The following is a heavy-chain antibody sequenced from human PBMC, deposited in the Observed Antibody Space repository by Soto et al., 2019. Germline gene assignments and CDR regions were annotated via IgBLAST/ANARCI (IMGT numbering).Heavy chain of an antibody. V-gene: IGHV4-39*01. Sequence: PSETLSLACTVSGGSISSSSYYWGWIRQPPGKGLEWIGSIYYSGSTYYNLSLKSRVTISVDTSKNQCSLKLSSVTAADTAVYFCARLPGYCSGDRCRIAYWGQGTLVTVSS. CDR3: ARLPGYCSGDRCRIAY. CDR2: IYYSGST. D-gene: IGHD2-15*01. J-gene: IGHJ4*02. CDR1: GGSISSSSYY.